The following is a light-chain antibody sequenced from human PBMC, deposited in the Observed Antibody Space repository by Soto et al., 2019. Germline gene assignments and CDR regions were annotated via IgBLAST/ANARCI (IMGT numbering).Light chain of an antibody. J-gene: IGKJ4*01. V-gene: IGKV3-15*01. Sequence: EIVITQSPATLSVSPGERVTLCCRASKSVSSDLAWYQQKPGQAPRLLIYDASTRASGIPARFSGSGSGTEFTLTISSLQSEDSAVYYCQQYNNWPPALGGGTKAELQ. CDR2: DAS. CDR3: QQYNNWPPA. CDR1: KSVSSD.